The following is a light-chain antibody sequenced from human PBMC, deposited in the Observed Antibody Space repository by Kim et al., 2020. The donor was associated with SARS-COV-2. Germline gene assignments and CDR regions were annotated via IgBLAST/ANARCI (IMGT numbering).Light chain of an antibody. CDR1: RSVTPN. V-gene: IGKV3-11*01. CDR3: QQRESWPLT. J-gene: IGKJ4*01. Sequence: SPGESAALSCRASRSVTPNVAGYHQQPGQHPRLLTYDAANRATGIPARFSGSGSGTEFTLPISSLEPEDFAVYYCQQRESWPLTFGGGTKVDSK. CDR2: DAA.